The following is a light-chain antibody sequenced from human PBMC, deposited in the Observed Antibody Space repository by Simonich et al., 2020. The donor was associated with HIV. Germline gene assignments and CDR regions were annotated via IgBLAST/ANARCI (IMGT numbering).Light chain of an antibody. CDR3: VLYMGSGISV. V-gene: IGLV2-14*01. CDR2: DVS. Sequence: QSALTQPASVSGSPGQSITISCTGTSRDVGGYNYVSWYQQHPGKAPKLMIYDVSKWPSGVPDRLSGSILGNKAVLTITGAQADDEGDYYCVLYMGSGISVFGGGTKLTVL. J-gene: IGLJ3*02. CDR1: SRDVGGYNY.